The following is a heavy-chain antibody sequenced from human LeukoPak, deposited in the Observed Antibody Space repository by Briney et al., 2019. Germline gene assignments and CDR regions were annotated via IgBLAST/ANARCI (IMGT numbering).Heavy chain of an antibody. V-gene: IGHV3-48*03. Sequence: GGSLRLSCAASGFTFSSYEMNWVRQAPGKGLELVSYISSSGSTIYYADSVKGRFTISRDNAKNSLYLQMNSLSAEDTAVYYCARAFFYGSGSYSVSYFDYWGQGTLVTVSS. J-gene: IGHJ4*02. CDR2: ISSSGSTI. D-gene: IGHD3-10*01. CDR3: ARAFFYGSGSYSVSYFDY. CDR1: GFTFSSYE.